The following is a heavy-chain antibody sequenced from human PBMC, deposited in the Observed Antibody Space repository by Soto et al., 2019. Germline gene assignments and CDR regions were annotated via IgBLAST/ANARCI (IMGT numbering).Heavy chain of an antibody. J-gene: IGHJ4*02. CDR2: ISYDGSNK. V-gene: IGHV3-30*01. CDR1: GFTFSSYA. CDR3: ARGLFAFGAAYFDY. D-gene: IGHD2-21*01. Sequence: GGSLRLSCAASGFTFSSYAMHWVRQAPGKGLEWVAVISYDGSNKYYAESVKGRFTISRDNSKNTLYAQMYSLSAEDTAIYYCARGLFAFGAAYFDYWGQGTLVTVSS.